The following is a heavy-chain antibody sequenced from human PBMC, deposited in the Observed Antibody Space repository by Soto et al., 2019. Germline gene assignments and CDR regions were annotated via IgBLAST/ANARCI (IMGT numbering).Heavy chain of an antibody. D-gene: IGHD2-21*02. CDR3: ARAGCHWGGDCYQDCDYYYGMDV. CDR2: ISSSSSYI. V-gene: IGHV3-21*01. J-gene: IGHJ6*02. Sequence: EVQLVESGGGLVKPGGSLRLSCAASGFTFSSYSMNWVRQAPGKGLEWVSSISSSSSYIYYADSVKGRFTISRDNAKNSLYLQMNSLRAEDTAVYYCARAGCHWGGDCYQDCDYYYGMDVWGQGTTVTVSS. CDR1: GFTFSSYS.